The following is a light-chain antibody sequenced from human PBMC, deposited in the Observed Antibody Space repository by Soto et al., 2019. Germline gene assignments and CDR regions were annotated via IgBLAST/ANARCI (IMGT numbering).Light chain of an antibody. CDR1: QSVRSN. J-gene: IGKJ5*01. CDR3: QQYNNWPLIT. CDR2: DGS. V-gene: IGKV3-15*01. Sequence: EIVMTHSPYTVYLSPVERATLACSASQSVRSNLAWYQHKPGQAPRLLIYDGSTRALGIPARFSGSESGTEFTLTISSLQSEDFAVYYCQQYNNWPLITFGQGTRLEIK.